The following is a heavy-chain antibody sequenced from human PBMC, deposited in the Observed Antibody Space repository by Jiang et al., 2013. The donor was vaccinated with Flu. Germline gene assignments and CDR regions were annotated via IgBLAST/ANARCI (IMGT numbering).Heavy chain of an antibody. Sequence: TCAVSGVSIISSNWWSWVRQPPGKGLEWIAETFHSGNTNYNSSLKSRVTISVDTSKNQFSLKLSSVTAADTAVYYCARHLLYYYDHWGQGTLVTVSS. J-gene: IGHJ4*02. CDR1: GVSIISSNW. CDR2: TFHSGNT. CDR3: ARHLLYYYDH. V-gene: IGHV4-4*02. D-gene: IGHD2/OR15-2a*01.